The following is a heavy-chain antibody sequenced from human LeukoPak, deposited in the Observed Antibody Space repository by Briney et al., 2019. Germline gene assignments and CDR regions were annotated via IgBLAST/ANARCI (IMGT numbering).Heavy chain of an antibody. CDR3: AGELSFGLDP. CDR1: GGSISSYY. CDR2: IYYSGST. J-gene: IGHJ5*02. Sequence: SETLSLTCTVSGGSISSYYWSWIRQPPGKGLEWIGYIYYSGSTNYNPSLKSRVTISVDTSKNQFSLKLSSVTAADTAVYYRAGELSFGLDPWGQGTLVTVSS. V-gene: IGHV4-59*01. D-gene: IGHD1-26*01.